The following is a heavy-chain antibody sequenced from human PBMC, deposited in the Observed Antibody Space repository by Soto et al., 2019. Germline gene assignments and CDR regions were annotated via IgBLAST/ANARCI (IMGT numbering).Heavy chain of an antibody. CDR1: GCSISTYY. CDR2: IYYGGST. Sequence: SETLSLSCTVSGCSISTYYWCWIRQPPGKELEWIGYIYYGGSTNYSPSLKSRVTMSVDLSKNQFSLKLSSVTAADTAVYYCAQSSSTNFYYFDYWGQGTLVTVSS. CDR3: AQSSSTNFYYFDY. D-gene: IGHD2-2*01. V-gene: IGHV4-59*08. J-gene: IGHJ4*02.